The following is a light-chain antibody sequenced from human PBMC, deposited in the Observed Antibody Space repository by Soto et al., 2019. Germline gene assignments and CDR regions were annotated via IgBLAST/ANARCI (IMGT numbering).Light chain of an antibody. CDR1: QGISSW. CDR3: QPANSFPLT. V-gene: IGKV1-12*01. CDR2: SAS. Sequence: DIPMTQSPSSVSASVGDRVTITCRAIQGISSWLAWYQQKPGTAPKLLIYSASTLQSGVPSRFSGSGSGKDFTLTISSMQPEDFATYYCQPANSFPLTFGGGTKVEIK. J-gene: IGKJ4*01.